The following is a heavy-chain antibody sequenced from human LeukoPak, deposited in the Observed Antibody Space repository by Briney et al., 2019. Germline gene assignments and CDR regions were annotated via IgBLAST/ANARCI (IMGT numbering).Heavy chain of an antibody. CDR3: ARTDIVVVVAAYDY. Sequence: ASAKVSCKASGYTFTSYGISWVRQAPGQGLEWMGWISAYNGNTNYAQKLQGRVTMTTDTSTSTAYMELRSLRSDDTAVYYCARTDIVVVVAAYDYWGQGTLVTVSS. J-gene: IGHJ4*02. V-gene: IGHV1-18*01. CDR1: GYTFTSYG. D-gene: IGHD2-15*01. CDR2: ISAYNGNT.